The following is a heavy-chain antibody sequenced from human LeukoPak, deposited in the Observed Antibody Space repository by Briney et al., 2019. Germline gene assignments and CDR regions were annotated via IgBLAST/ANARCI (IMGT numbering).Heavy chain of an antibody. J-gene: IGHJ4*02. V-gene: IGHV1-18*01. CDR1: GYTFTSYG. CDR3: TRLREAPGPFVY. Sequence: ASVKVSCKASGYTFTSYGISWVRQAPGQGLEWMGWISAYNGNTNYAQKLQGRVTMTTDTSTSTAYMELRSLRSDDTAVYYCTRLREAPGPFVYWGQGTLVTVSS. CDR2: ISAYNGNT.